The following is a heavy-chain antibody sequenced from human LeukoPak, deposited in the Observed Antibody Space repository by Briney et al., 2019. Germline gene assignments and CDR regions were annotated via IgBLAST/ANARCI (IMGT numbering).Heavy chain of an antibody. J-gene: IGHJ3*02. CDR2: INPTVGST. CDR1: GYTFTNYC. Sequence: ASVKVSCKASGYTFTNYCMHWVRQAPGQGLEWMAIINPTVGSTTFAQKFQGRVIMTRDTSTSTVYMELTSLRSEDTAVYYCARDVSGYYYGSGRYDAFEIWGQGTLVTVSS. D-gene: IGHD3-10*01. V-gene: IGHV1-46*01. CDR3: ARDVSGYYYGSGRYDAFEI.